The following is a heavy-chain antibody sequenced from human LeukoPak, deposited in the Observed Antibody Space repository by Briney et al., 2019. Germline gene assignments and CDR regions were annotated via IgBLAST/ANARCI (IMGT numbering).Heavy chain of an antibody. V-gene: IGHV4-34*01. D-gene: IGHD2-2*01. CDR3: ARQHVSYCSTTSCSAGFVDS. J-gene: IGHJ4*02. Sequence: PSETLSLTCAVYGGSFSGYYWSWIRQPPGKGLEWIGEINHSGSTNYNPSLKSRVTISVDTSKNQFSLKLSSVTAADTAVYYCARQHVSYCSTTSCSAGFVDSWGQGTLVTVSS. CDR1: GGSFSGYY. CDR2: INHSGST.